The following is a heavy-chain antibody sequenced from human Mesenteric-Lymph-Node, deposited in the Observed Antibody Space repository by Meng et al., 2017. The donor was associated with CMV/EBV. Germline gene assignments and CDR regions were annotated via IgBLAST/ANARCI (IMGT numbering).Heavy chain of an antibody. Sequence: SETLSLTCTVSGGSISSYYWSWIRQPPGKGLEWIGYIYYSGRPNYNPSLKSRLTISLDTSKKQFSLKLNSVTAADTAVYYCARVSLLGLTGTLGSYNSYQGDVWGQGTTVTVSS. D-gene: IGHD1-7*01. CDR2: IYYSGRP. CDR1: GGSISSYY. J-gene: IGHJ6*02. V-gene: IGHV4-59*01. CDR3: ARVSLLGLTGTLGSYNSYQGDV.